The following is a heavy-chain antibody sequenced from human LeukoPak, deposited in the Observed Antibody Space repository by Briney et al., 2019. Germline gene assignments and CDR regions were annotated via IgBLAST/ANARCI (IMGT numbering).Heavy chain of an antibody. Sequence: PGASVKVSCKVSGYTLTELSMHWVRQAPGKGLEWKGGFDPEDGETIYAQKFQGRVTMTEDTSTDTAYMELSSLRSEDTAVYYCATSGEVVVAATRRYDAFDIWGQGTMVTVSS. CDR1: GYTLTELS. CDR2: FDPEDGET. J-gene: IGHJ3*02. CDR3: ATSGEVVVAATRRYDAFDI. D-gene: IGHD2-15*01. V-gene: IGHV1-24*01.